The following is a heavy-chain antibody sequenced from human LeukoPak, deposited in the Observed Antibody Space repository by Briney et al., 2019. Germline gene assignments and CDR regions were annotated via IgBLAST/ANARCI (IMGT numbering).Heavy chain of an antibody. Sequence: SETLSLTCTVSGGSISSYYWSWIRQPAGKGLEWIGRIYTSGSTHYNPSLKSRVTMSVDTSKNQFSLKLSSVTAADTAVYYCARTVSYSSSSEHYFDYWGQGTLVTVSS. D-gene: IGHD6-6*01. CDR1: GGSISSYY. J-gene: IGHJ4*02. CDR3: ARTVSYSSSSEHYFDY. CDR2: IYTSGST. V-gene: IGHV4-4*07.